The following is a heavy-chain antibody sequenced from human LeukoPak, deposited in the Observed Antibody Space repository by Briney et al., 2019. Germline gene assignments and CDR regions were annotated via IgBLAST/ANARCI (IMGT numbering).Heavy chain of an antibody. J-gene: IGHJ4*02. Sequence: SETLSLTCTVSGYSISSGYYWGWIRQPPGKGLVWIGTIHHSGSTYSNPSLKSRVTISVDTSKNQFSLKLSSVTAADTAVFYCARQGGVTSTYQYFDYWGRGTLVTVSS. CDR2: IHHSGST. D-gene: IGHD2-2*01. V-gene: IGHV4-38-2*02. CDR1: GYSISSGYY. CDR3: ARQGGVTSTYQYFDY.